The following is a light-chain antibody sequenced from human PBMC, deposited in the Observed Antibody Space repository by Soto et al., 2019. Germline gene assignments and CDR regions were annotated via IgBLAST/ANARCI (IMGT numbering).Light chain of an antibody. CDR2: GAS. CDR1: QSVSSN. Sequence: IVMTQSPATLPVSPGERVTLSCRASQSVSSNLAWYQQKPGQAPRLLIYGASTRATGIPARFSGSGSGTEFTLTISSLQPDDFATYYCQHYNSYSEAFGQGTKVDIK. V-gene: IGKV3-15*01. CDR3: QHYNSYSEA. J-gene: IGKJ1*01.